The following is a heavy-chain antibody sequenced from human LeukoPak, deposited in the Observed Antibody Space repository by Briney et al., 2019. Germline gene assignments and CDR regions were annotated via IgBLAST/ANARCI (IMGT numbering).Heavy chain of an antibody. J-gene: IGHJ4*02. CDR2: INHSGST. CDR3: ARRSSGWYMVEDY. CDR1: GGSFSGYY. V-gene: IGHV4-34*01. D-gene: IGHD6-19*01. Sequence: SETLSLTCAVYGGSFSGYYWSWIRQPPGKGLEWIGEINHSGSTYYNPSLKSRVTISVDTSKNQFSLKLSSVTAADTAVYYCARRSSGWYMVEDYWGQGTLVTVSS.